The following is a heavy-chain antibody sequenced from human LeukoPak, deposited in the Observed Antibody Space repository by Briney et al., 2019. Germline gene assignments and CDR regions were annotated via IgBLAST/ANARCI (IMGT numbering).Heavy chain of an antibody. CDR2: IIPIFGTA. V-gene: IGHV1-69*05. CDR1: GGTFSSYA. CDR3: ARGLLGYCSSTSCPSAFDI. Sequence: SVKVSCKASGGTFSSYAISWVRQAPGQGLEWMGGIIPIFGTANYAQKFQGRVTITTDESTSTAYMELSSLRSEDTAVYYCARGLLGYCSSTSCPSAFDIWGQGTVVTVSS. J-gene: IGHJ3*02. D-gene: IGHD2-2*01.